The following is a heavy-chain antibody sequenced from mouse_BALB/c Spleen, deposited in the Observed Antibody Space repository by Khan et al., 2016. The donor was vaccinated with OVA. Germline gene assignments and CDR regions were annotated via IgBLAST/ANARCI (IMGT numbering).Heavy chain of an antibody. CDR1: GYTFTSYC. D-gene: IGHD1-1*01. J-gene: IGHJ4*01. V-gene: IGHV1S50*01. Sequence: QVQLQQSGADLVKPGASVKMSCKASGYTFTSYCIHWIKERPEQGLEWIGRVAPGSGSTTYNEMFKAKTIMTTDTSSSTVYIQLSSLSSGDSAVYVCSRSTYDGSSRYSLDYWGQGTSVTVSS. CDR2: VAPGSGST. CDR3: SRSTYDGSSRYSLDY.